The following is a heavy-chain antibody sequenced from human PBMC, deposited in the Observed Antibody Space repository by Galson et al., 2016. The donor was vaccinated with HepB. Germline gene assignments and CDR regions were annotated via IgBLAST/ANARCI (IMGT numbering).Heavy chain of an antibody. CDR3: ANEYSYGWVDY. CDR1: GFTFSTYA. D-gene: IGHD5-18*01. CDR2: VDGGGDTT. V-gene: IGHV3-23*01. J-gene: IGHJ4*02. Sequence: SLRLSCAASGFTFSTYAMTWVRQAPGKGLEWVSTVDGGGDTTHYADSVRGRFTITRDNSKSTLHLQMNSLRADDTAVYYCANEYSYGWVDYWGQGTLVTVSS.